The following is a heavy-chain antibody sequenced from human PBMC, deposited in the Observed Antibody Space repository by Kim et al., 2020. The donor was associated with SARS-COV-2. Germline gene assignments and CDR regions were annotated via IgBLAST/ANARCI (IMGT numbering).Heavy chain of an antibody. CDR3: MKGGWGWIWDH. CDR1: GFTFTGYA. CDR2: IDGSDGTT. D-gene: IGHD2-2*03. V-gene: IGHV3-23*01. Sequence: GGSLRLSCTTSGFTFTGYAMSWVRQAPGKGLEWVSSIDGSDGTTYYVDSVKGRFTIYRDNSKNTLYLQMSNLRADDTAVYYCMKGGWGWIWDHWGQGTL. J-gene: IGHJ4*02.